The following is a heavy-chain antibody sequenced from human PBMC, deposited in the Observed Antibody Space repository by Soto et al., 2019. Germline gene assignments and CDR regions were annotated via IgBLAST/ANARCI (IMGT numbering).Heavy chain of an antibody. J-gene: IGHJ4*02. CDR1: GYTLTELS. Sequence: EASVKVSCKVSGYTLTELSMHWVRQAPGKGLEWMGGFDPEDGDTIYAQKFQGRVTMTEDTSTSTAYMELSSLRSDDTAVYYCARDEAWAFDYYSSGWSPFDYWGQGTLVTVSS. V-gene: IGHV1-24*01. CDR3: ARDEAWAFDYYSSGWSPFDY. D-gene: IGHD6-19*01. CDR2: FDPEDGDT.